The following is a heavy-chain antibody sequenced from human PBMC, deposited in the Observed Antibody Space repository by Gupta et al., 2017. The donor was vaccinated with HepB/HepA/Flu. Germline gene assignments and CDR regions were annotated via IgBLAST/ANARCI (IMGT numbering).Heavy chain of an antibody. J-gene: IGHJ4*02. D-gene: IGHD5-18*01. CDR1: GFIFSSYA. V-gene: IGHV3-23*01. CDR3: TKFLKATATGPEY. CDR2: ISSSGETP. Sequence: DVQLLESGGDLVQPGGSLRLSCAASGFIFSSYAMRWVRQAPGKGLEWVSTISSSGETPYYADSVKGRFTISRDNSKNTLYLQMNNLRAEDTALYYCTKFLKATATGPEYWGQGTLLTVSS.